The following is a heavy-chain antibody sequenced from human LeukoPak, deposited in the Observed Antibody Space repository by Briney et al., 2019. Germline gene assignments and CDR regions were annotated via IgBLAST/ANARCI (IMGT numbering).Heavy chain of an antibody. Sequence: SETLSLTCTVSGGSISSSSYYWGWIRQPPGKGLEWIGSIYYSGSTYYNPSLKSRVTISVDTSKNQFSLKLSSVTAADTAVYYCASPGYSSSWYYPLWGQGTLVTVSS. CDR3: ASPGYSSSWYYPL. J-gene: IGHJ4*02. V-gene: IGHV4-39*07. CDR2: IYYSGST. D-gene: IGHD6-13*01. CDR1: GGSISSSSYY.